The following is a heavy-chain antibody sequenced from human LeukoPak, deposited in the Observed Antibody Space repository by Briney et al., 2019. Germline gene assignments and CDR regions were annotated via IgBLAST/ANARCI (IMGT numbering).Heavy chain of an antibody. CDR3: ARDPYSETYYHRGLFDY. Sequence: SETLSLTCTVSGYSISSGYYWGWIRQPPGKGPEWIASFYHSGNTHYNSSLKSRVTISVDPSKNQFSLRLSSVTAADTAVYYCARDPYSETYYHRGLFDYWGQGTLVTVSS. CDR1: GYSISSGYY. V-gene: IGHV4-38-2*02. J-gene: IGHJ4*02. D-gene: IGHD5-12*01. CDR2: FYHSGNT.